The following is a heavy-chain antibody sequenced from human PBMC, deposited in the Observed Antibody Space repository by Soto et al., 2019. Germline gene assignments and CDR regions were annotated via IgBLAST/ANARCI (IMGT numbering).Heavy chain of an antibody. J-gene: IGHJ4*02. CDR3: AWESYNWNYVYYFDY. D-gene: IGHD1-7*01. V-gene: IGHV4-30-4*01. Sequence: SEPLSLTWTVSGVSISNLDYCWSRIRQPPGKGLEWIVYIYYSGSTYYNPSLKSRVTISVDTSKNQFSLTLSSVTAADTAVYYCAWESYNWNYVYYFDYWGQGTLVTVSS. CDR2: IYYSGST. CDR1: GVSISNLDYC.